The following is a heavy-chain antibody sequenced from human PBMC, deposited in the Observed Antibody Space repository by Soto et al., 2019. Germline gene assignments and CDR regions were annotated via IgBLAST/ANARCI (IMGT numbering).Heavy chain of an antibody. D-gene: IGHD6-25*01. CDR1: GYTFTHYY. J-gene: IGHJ4*02. CDR2: INPASGRT. Sequence: QVQLVQSGAEVKKPGASVKLSCRTSGYTFTHYYIPWVRQAPGQGLEWLAIINPASGRTNYAQDFLGRVTLTMDTSTTTAYMELSGLRAEDTAIFFCARDLAAGDHWGQGNLVTVSS. CDR3: ARDLAAGDH. V-gene: IGHV1-46*01.